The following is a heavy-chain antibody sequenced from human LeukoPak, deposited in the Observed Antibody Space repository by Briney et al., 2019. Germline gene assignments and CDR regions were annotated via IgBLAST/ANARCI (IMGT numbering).Heavy chain of an antibody. CDR3: ASMTLEIQQLPQNMDY. Sequence: SETLSLTCTVSGYSISSGYYWGWIRQPPGKGLEWIGSIYHSGSTYYNPSLKSRVTISVDTSKNQFSLKLSSVTAADTAVYYCASMTLEIQQLPQNMDYWGQGTLVTVSS. V-gene: IGHV4-38-2*02. J-gene: IGHJ4*02. D-gene: IGHD6-13*01. CDR1: GYSISSGYY. CDR2: IYHSGST.